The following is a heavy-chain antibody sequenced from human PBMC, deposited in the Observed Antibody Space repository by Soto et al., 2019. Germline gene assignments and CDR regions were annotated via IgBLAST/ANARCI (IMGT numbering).Heavy chain of an antibody. CDR1: AGSISSNY. Sequence: QVQLQESGPGLVRPSETLSLTCTVSAGSISSNYWNWIRQAPGKGLEWIGLIHHSGSTNYNPSLKSRGTISLDTPKNQLSLKLSSVTAADTAVYYCPIGAGWTTDYWGQGTLVTVSS. CDR2: IHHSGST. CDR3: PIGAGWTTDY. V-gene: IGHV4-59*01. D-gene: IGHD6-19*01. J-gene: IGHJ4*02.